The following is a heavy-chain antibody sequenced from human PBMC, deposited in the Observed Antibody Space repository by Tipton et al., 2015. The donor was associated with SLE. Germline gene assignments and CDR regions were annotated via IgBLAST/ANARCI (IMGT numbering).Heavy chain of an antibody. Sequence: SLRLSCAASGFTFSNYAMHWVRQAPGKGLEWGAVISYDGSNKYYADSVKGRFTISRDNSKNTLYLQMNSLRAEDTAVYYCKTVAPTFDFWGQGTMVTVSS. CDR2: ISYDGSNK. J-gene: IGHJ3*01. V-gene: IGHV3-30-3*01. CDR1: GFTFSNYA. CDR3: KTVAPTFDF. D-gene: IGHD2-21*01.